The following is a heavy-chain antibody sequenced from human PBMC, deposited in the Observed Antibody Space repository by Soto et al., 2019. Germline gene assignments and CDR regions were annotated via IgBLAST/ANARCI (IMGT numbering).Heavy chain of an antibody. CDR1: GFTFSDYY. J-gene: IGHJ4*02. V-gene: IGHV3-11*06. CDR2: ISSSSSYT. Sequence: QVQLVESGGGLVKPGGSLRLSCAASGFTFSDYYMSWIRQAPGKGPEWVSYISSSSSYTNYADSVKGRFTISRDNAKNSLYLQMNSLRAEDTAVYYCARDADWSGIFDYWGQGTLVTVSS. CDR3: ARDADWSGIFDY. D-gene: IGHD3-9*01.